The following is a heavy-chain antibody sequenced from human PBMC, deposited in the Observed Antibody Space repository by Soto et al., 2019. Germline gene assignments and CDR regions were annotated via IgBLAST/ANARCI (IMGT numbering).Heavy chain of an antibody. CDR2: IRSKANSYAT. V-gene: IGHV3-73*02. J-gene: IGHJ4*02. Sequence: EVQLVESGGGLVQPGGSLKLSCAASGFTFSGSAMHWVRQASGKGLEWVGRIRSKANSYATAYAASVKGRFTISRDDSKNTAYLQMNSLKTEDTAVYYCTRPLGYCSGGSCYSLFDYWGQGTLVTVSS. CDR3: TRPLGYCSGGSCYSLFDY. D-gene: IGHD2-15*01. CDR1: GFTFSGSA.